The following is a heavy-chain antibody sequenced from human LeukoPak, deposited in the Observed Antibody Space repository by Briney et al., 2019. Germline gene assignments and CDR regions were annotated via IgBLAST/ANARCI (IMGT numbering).Heavy chain of an antibody. Sequence: ASVKVSCKTSGYTFISYAISWVRQAPGQGLEWMGWISTFKGDTKYAQKFQDRVTMTTDTSTSTAYMDLRSLRSDDTAVYYCARDTGSSPGDYWGQGTLVTVSS. J-gene: IGHJ4*02. CDR2: ISTFKGDT. CDR1: GYTFISYA. V-gene: IGHV1-18*01. D-gene: IGHD1-26*01. CDR3: ARDTGSSPGDY.